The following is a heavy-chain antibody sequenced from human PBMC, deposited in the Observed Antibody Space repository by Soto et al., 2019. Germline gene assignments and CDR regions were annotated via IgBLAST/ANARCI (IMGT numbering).Heavy chain of an antibody. Sequence: SETLSLTCAVYGGSVNGYYWNWIRQPPGKGLEWIGEINHTGGTHYNPSLKSRVAMSVDTSKNQFSLRLSSVTAADTAIYYCARGTNPNKGWFDPWGQGTLVTVSS. CDR1: GGSVNGYY. V-gene: IGHV4-34*01. CDR2: INHTGGT. CDR3: ARGTNPNKGWFDP. J-gene: IGHJ5*02. D-gene: IGHD1-1*01.